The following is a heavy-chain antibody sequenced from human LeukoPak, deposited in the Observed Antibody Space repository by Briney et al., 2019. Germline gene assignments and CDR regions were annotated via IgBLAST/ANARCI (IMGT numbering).Heavy chain of an antibody. CDR1: GYSFTSYW. CDR3: ARHHYYGSGSYYNPNFDY. V-gene: IGHV5-51*01. Sequence: GESLKISCKGSGYSFTSYWIDWVRQVPGKGLEWMGIIYPGDSDTRYSPSFQGQVTISADKSISTAYLQWSSLKASDTAMYYCARHHYYGSGSYYNPNFDYWGQGTLVTVSS. J-gene: IGHJ4*02. D-gene: IGHD3-10*01. CDR2: IYPGDSDT.